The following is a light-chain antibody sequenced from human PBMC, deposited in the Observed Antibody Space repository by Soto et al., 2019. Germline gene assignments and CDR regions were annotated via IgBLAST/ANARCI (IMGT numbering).Light chain of an antibody. J-gene: IGKJ5*01. Sequence: EIVLTQSPATLSLSPGERATLSCRASQSVSSYLAWYQQKPGQAPGLLIYDASNRATGIPARFSGSGSGTDFTLTISSLEPEDFAVYYCHQRSNWPITFGQGTLLELK. CDR2: DAS. V-gene: IGKV3-11*01. CDR1: QSVSSY. CDR3: HQRSNWPIT.